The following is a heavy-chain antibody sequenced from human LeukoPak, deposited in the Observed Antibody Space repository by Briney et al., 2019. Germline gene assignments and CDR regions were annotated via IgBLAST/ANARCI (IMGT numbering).Heavy chain of an antibody. V-gene: IGHV1-46*01. CDR1: GYTFTSYY. CDR2: INPSGGST. J-gene: IGHJ4*02. Sequence: ASVKVSCKASGYTFTSYYMHWVRRAPGQGLEWMGIINPSGGSTSYAQKFQGRVTMTRDTSTSTVYMELSSLRSEDTAVYYCARDHERYCTNGVCSRTSDYWGQGTLVTVSS. CDR3: ARDHERYCTNGVCSRTSDY. D-gene: IGHD2-8*01.